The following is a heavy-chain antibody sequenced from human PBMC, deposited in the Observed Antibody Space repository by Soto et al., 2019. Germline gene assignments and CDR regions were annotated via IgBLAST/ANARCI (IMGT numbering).Heavy chain of an antibody. CDR3: AKDPSMTTVTTATDY. J-gene: IGHJ4*02. CDR1: GFTFSSYA. V-gene: IGHV3-23*01. D-gene: IGHD4-17*01. Sequence: GGSLRLSCAASGFTFSSYAMSWVRQAPGKGLEWVSAISGSGGSTYYADSVKGRFTISRDNSKNTLYLQMNSLRAEDTAVYYCAKDPSMTTVTTATDYWGQGTLVTVSS. CDR2: ISGSGGST.